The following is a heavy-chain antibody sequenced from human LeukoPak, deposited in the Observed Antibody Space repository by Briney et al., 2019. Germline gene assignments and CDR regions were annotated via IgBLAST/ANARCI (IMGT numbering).Heavy chain of an antibody. J-gene: IGHJ4*02. CDR1: GGSISSYY. V-gene: IGHV4-4*09. CDR2: IYTSGST. CDR3: AGETRYYYDSSGFNY. Sequence: SETLSLTCTVSGGSISSYYWSWLRQPPGKGLEWIGYIYTSGSTNYNPSLKSRVTISVDTSKNQFSLKLSSVTAADTAVYYCAGETRYYYDSSGFNYWGQGTLVTVSS. D-gene: IGHD3-22*01.